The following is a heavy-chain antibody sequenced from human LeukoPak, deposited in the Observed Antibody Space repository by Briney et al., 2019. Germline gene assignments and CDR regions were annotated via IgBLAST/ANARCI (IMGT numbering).Heavy chain of an antibody. J-gene: IGHJ4*02. V-gene: IGHV3-48*03. CDR2: ISSGGDTI. CDR1: GFTFSSYE. D-gene: IGHD7-27*01. CDR3: ARGGWGSYFDY. Sequence: PGGSLRLSCAASGFTFSSYEMNWVRQAPGMGLEWVSYISSGGDTIYYASSVKGRFTISRDNSKNTLYLQMNSLRAEDTAVYYCARGGWGSYFDYWGQGTLVTVSS.